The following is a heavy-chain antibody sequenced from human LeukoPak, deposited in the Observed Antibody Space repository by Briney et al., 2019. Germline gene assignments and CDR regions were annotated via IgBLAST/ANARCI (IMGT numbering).Heavy chain of an antibody. CDR2: ISAYNGNT. CDR1: GYTFTSYG. V-gene: IGHV1-18*01. Sequence: GASVKVSCKASGYTFTSYGISWVRQAPGQGLEWMGWISAYNGNTNYAQKLQGRVTMTTDTSTSTAYMELRSLRSDDTAVYYCARGLMGYDFWSGYFGGDEGSAFSDYWGQGTLVTVSS. CDR3: ARGLMGYDFWSGYFGGDEGSAFSDY. D-gene: IGHD3-3*01. J-gene: IGHJ4*02.